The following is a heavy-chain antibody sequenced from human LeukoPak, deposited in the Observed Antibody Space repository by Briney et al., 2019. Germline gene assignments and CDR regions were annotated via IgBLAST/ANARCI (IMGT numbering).Heavy chain of an antibody. Sequence: GGSLRLSCSASGITLMSYTIHWLRRAPGRGLEWLTLVLDNTDFAYHADSVKGRFTISRDNAKNSLYLQMNSLRAEDTAVYYCARDGGTYRRYFDYWGQGTLVTVSS. D-gene: IGHD3-16*02. CDR1: GITLMSYT. J-gene: IGHJ4*02. CDR3: ARDGGTYRRYFDY. V-gene: IGHV3-30-3*01. CDR2: VLDNTDFA.